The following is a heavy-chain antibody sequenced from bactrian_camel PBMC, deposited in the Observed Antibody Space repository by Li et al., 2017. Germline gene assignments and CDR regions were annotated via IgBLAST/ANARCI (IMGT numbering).Heavy chain of an antibody. J-gene: IGHJ4*01. CDR3: AADTKGWVFNAGGHNY. CDR2: IMILGATT. V-gene: IGHV3S40*01. Sequence: VQLVESGGGLVQPEGSLRVSCEASGITEGTNCIGWFRQAPGKEREGVAAIMILGATTYYADSVKGRFTISQDNAKNTVTLQMNSLKPEDSAMYYCAADTKGWVFNAGGHNYWGQGTQVTVS. D-gene: IGHD5*01. CDR1: GITEGTNC.